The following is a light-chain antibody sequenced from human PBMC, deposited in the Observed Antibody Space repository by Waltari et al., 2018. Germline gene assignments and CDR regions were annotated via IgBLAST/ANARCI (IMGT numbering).Light chain of an antibody. CDR3: QQRSNWPMT. V-gene: IGKV3-11*01. J-gene: IGKJ4*01. CDR2: DAN. CDR1: QGISNY. Sequence: EVVLTQSPATLSLSPGETATLSCRASQGISNYLAWYQHTPGQAPRLLIYDANNRATGIPARFGGSGSGTDFTLTISSLDPEDFAVYFCQQRSNWPMTFGGGTKVEIK.